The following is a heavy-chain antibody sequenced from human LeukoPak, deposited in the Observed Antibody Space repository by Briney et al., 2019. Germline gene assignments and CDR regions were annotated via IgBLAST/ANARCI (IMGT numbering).Heavy chain of an antibody. CDR2: INAGNGNT. Sequence: ASVKVSCKASGYTFTGYYMHWVRQAPGQRLEWMGWINAGNGNTKYSQKFQGRVTITRDTSASTAYMELSSLRSEDTAVYYCARKGAAAGTGPYYFDYWGQGTLVTVSS. V-gene: IGHV1-3*01. CDR1: GYTFTGYY. D-gene: IGHD6-13*01. J-gene: IGHJ4*02. CDR3: ARKGAAAGTGPYYFDY.